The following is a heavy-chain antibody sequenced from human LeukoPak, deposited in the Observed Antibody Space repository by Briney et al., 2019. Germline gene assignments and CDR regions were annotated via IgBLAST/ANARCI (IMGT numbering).Heavy chain of an antibody. J-gene: IGHJ4*02. Sequence: PSETLSLTCTVSGVSISSSNSYWGWIRQPPGKGLEWIGSIYYSGNTYYNASLKSQVSTSIDTSKNQFSLRLTSVTAADTAVYYCARQTGPGLFILPGGQGTLVTVSP. D-gene: IGHD3/OR15-3a*01. CDR3: ARQTGPGLFILP. CDR1: GVSISSSNSY. CDR2: IYYSGNT. V-gene: IGHV4-39*01.